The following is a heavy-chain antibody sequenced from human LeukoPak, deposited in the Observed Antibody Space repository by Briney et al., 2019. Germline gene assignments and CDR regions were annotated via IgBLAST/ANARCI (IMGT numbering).Heavy chain of an antibody. V-gene: IGHV4-30-2*01. J-gene: IGHJ3*02. Sequence: PSETLSLTCTVSGGSISSGGYYWSWIRQPPGKGLEWIGYIYHSGSTYYNPSLKSRVTISVDRSKNQFSLKLSSVTAADTAVYYCARADIAVAGNFPDAFDIWGQGTMVTVSS. CDR2: IYHSGST. D-gene: IGHD6-19*01. CDR1: GGSISSGGYY. CDR3: ARADIAVAGNFPDAFDI.